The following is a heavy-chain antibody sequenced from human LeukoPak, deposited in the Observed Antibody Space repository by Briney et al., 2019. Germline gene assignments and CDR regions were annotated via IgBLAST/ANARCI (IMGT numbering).Heavy chain of an antibody. D-gene: IGHD1-26*01. CDR1: GGSISYYY. CDR2: VYYSGST. V-gene: IGHV4-59*08. J-gene: IGHJ4*02. Sequence: PSETLSLTCTVSGGSISYYYWSWIRQPPGKGLECIGYVYYSGSTSYNPSLKSRVTISLDTSKHQFSLKLNSVTAADTAVYYCAKCVRGSHYCADYWGQGVRVTVSS. CDR3: AKCVRGSHYCADY.